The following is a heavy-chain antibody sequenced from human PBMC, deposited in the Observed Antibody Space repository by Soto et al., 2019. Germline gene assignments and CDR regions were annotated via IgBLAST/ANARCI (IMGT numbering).Heavy chain of an antibody. D-gene: IGHD3-16*01. CDR3: ARGLIPYGLDV. CDR1: GFTFSNYP. V-gene: IGHV3-64*02. J-gene: IGHJ6*02. CDR2: VSADGGTT. Sequence: EVHLVESGEGLVQPGGSLRLSCAASGFTFSNYPMHWVRQAPGKGLEYVSAVSADGGTTFYADSVRGRFTMSRDNLKNTLYLEMRNLRVEDMAVYYCARGLIPYGLDVWGQGTTVTVS.